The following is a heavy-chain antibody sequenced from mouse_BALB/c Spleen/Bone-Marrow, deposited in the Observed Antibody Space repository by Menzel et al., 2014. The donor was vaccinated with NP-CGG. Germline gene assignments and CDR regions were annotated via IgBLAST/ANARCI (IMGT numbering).Heavy chain of an antibody. D-gene: IGHD2-1*01. V-gene: IGHV5-17*02. Sequence: EVQLQQSGGGLVQPGGSRKLSCAASGFTFSSFGMHWVRQAPEKGLEWVAYISSGSSTIYYADTVKGRFTISRDNPKNTLFLQMTSLGSEDTAMYYCARGGNYAWFAYWGQGTLVTVSA. CDR2: ISSGSSTI. J-gene: IGHJ3*01. CDR3: ARGGNYAWFAY. CDR1: GFTFSSFG.